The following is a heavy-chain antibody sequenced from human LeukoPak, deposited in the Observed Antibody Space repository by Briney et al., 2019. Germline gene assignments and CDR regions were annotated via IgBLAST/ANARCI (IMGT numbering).Heavy chain of an antibody. CDR2: INPNSGGT. J-gene: IGHJ4*02. Sequence: ASVKVSCKASGYTFTGYYMHWVRQAPGQGLEGMGWINPNSGGTNYAQKFQGRVTMTRDTSISTAYMELSRLRSNDTAVYYCEKSKNQLLLGPFGYWGQGTLVTVSS. CDR1: GYTFTGYY. V-gene: IGHV1-2*02. CDR3: EKSKNQLLLGPFGY. D-gene: IGHD2-2*01.